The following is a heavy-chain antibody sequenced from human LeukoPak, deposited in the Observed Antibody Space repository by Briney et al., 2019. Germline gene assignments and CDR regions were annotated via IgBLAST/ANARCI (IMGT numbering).Heavy chain of an antibody. CDR2: ISAYNGNT. J-gene: IGHJ4*02. CDR3: ARVLYYDSSGYEPYYFDY. CDR1: GYTFTSCG. Sequence: ASVKVSCKASGYTFTSCGISWVRQAPGQGLEWMGWISAYNGNTNYAQKLQGRVTMTTDTSTSTAYMELRSLRSDDTAVYYCARVLYYDSSGYEPYYFDYWGQGTLVTVSS. V-gene: IGHV1-18*01. D-gene: IGHD3-22*01.